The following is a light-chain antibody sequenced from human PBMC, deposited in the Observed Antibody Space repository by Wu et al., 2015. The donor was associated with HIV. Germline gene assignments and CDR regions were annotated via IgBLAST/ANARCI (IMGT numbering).Light chain of an antibody. CDR2: DAS. CDR1: QDIFTY. CDR3: QQLNSFPLT. V-gene: IGKV1-13*02. J-gene: IGKJ5*01. Sequence: SLSASIETXVNITCRASQDIFTYLAWYQQTPGKAPRVLIYDASTLQSGVSSRFSGSGSGAHFTLTISGLQREDFAVYFCQQLNSFPLTFGQGSRLEI.